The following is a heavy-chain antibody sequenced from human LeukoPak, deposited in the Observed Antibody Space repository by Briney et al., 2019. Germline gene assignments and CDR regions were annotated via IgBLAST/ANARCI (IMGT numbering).Heavy chain of an antibody. CDR1: GGSFSGYY. V-gene: IGHV4-34*01. CDR2: INHSGST. CDR3: AIGGHDYGGNTEDY. J-gene: IGHJ4*02. D-gene: IGHD4-23*01. Sequence: PSETLSLTCAVYGGSFSGYYWSWIRQPPGKGLEWIGEINHSGSTNYNPSLKSRVTISVDTSKNQFSLKLSSVTAADTAVYYCAIGGHDYGGNTEDYWGQGTLVTVSS.